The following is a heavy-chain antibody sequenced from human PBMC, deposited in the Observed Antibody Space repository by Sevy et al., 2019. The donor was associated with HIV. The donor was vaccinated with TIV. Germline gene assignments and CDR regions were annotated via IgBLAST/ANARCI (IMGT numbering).Heavy chain of an antibody. CDR2: ISTDGSIT. J-gene: IGHJ4*01. D-gene: IGHD2-15*01. V-gene: IGHV3-74*01. Sequence: GGSLRLSCVASGFTFSNYWMQWVRQAPGKGPEWVSGISTDGSITVYADSVRGRFTVSRDNAKNTVYLQMNSLRADDTAVFYCARDFKDTGWGHGTLVTVSS. CDR3: ARDFKDTG. CDR1: GFTFSNYW.